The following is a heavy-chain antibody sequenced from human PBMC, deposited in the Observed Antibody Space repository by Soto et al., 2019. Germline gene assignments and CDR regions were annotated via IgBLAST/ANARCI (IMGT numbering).Heavy chain of an antibody. V-gene: IGHV5-51*01. J-gene: IGHJ6*03. CDR2: IIPVYFVT. CDR1: GYSFTSYW. Sequence: GESLKISCKGSGYSFTSYWIGWVRQMPGKGLEWMGIIIPVYFVTRYIPSFQGQVTISADKSISTAFLQWSSLKASDTAIYYCARHMGQSYYDFWSGSPGGYYYYMDVWGKGTTVTVSS. D-gene: IGHD3-3*01. CDR3: ARHMGQSYYDFWSGSPGGYYYYMDV.